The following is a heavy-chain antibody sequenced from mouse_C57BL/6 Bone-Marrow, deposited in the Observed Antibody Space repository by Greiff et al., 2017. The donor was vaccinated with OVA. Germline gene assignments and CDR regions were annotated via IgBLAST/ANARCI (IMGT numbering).Heavy chain of an antibody. J-gene: IGHJ4*01. V-gene: IGHV1-81*01. CDR3: AVYYDYDDAMDY. Sequence: QVQLQQSGAELVRPGASVKLSCKASGYTFTSYGIRWVKQRTGQGLEWIGEIYPRSGNTYYNEKFKGKATLTADKSSSTAYMELRSLTSEDSAVDVCAVYYDYDDAMDYWGQGTTVTVSS. CDR1: GYTFTSYG. CDR2: IYPRSGNT. D-gene: IGHD2-4*01.